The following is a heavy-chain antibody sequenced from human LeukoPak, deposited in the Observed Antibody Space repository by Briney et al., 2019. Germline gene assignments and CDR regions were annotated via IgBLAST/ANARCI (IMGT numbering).Heavy chain of an antibody. D-gene: IGHD3-22*01. Sequence: SETLSLTCTVSGGSISGYYWSWIRQPPRKGLEWIGNIYYTGSTSYNPSLKSRVTISVGTSKNQISLRLSSVTAADTAVYYCAREVYYHRSGYLKAFGIWGQGTMVTVSS. J-gene: IGHJ3*02. CDR1: GGSISGYY. CDR2: IYYTGST. CDR3: AREVYYHRSGYLKAFGI. V-gene: IGHV4-59*01.